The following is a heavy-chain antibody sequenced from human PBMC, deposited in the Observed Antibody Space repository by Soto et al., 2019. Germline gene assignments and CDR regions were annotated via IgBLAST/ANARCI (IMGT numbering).Heavy chain of an antibody. CDR2: IYYSGST. Sequence: SETLSLTCTVSGCSISSSSYYWGWIRQPPGKGLEWIGSIYYSGSTYYNPSLKSRVTISVDTSKNQFSLKLSSVTAADTAVYNCASIHCSGGSCYGDFDYWGQGTLVTVSS. D-gene: IGHD2-15*01. J-gene: IGHJ4*02. V-gene: IGHV4-39*01. CDR3: ASIHCSGGSCYGDFDY. CDR1: GCSISSSSYY.